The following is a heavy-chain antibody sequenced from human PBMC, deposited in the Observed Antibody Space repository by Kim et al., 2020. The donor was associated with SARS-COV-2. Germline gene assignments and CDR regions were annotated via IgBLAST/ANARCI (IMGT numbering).Heavy chain of an antibody. CDR3: AGGSGRRSLWSY. J-gene: IGHJ4*02. CDR1: GYTFTSFG. V-gene: IGHV1-3*01. D-gene: IGHD3-10*01. CDR2: INPGNGTT. Sequence: ASVKVSCKASGYTFTSFGIYWVRQAPGQRREWMGSINPGNGTTKNSQNLQSSVTITIDTSVSTAYMELSSLTFEDTAVYYCAGGSGRRSLWSYWGQRTLVPLSS.